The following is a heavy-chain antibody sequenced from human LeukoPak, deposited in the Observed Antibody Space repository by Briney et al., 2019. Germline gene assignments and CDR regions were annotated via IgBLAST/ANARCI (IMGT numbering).Heavy chain of an antibody. CDR2: ISGSGGQK. V-gene: IGHV3-23*01. D-gene: IGHD6-19*01. J-gene: IGHJ4*02. CDR3: AKHVWTSVWFFDY. CDR1: GFTFSNYA. Sequence: GGSLRLSCAASGFTFSNYALSWVRHAPGKGLEWVSLISGSGGQKDYADSVKGRFTISRDNSGNTLNLQMDSLKAEDTAVYYCAKHVWTSVWFFDYWGQGTLVTVSS.